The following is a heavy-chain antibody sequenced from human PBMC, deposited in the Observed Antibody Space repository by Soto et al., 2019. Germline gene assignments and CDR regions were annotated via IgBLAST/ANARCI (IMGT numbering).Heavy chain of an antibody. V-gene: IGHV3-33*01. CDR1: GFTFSSYG. CDR2: IWYDGNNK. CDR3: ARGLHSLFDY. J-gene: IGHJ4*02. Sequence: GGSLRLSCAASGFTFSSYGMHWVRQSPGKGLEWVAVIWYDGNNKYYAGSVKGRFTISRDNSKNTLYVQMTSLRAEDTAIYYCARGLHSLFDYWGQGTLVTVSS. D-gene: IGHD2-21*01.